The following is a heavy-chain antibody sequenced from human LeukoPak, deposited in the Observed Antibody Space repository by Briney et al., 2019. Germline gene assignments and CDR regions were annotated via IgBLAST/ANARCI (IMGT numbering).Heavy chain of an antibody. CDR3: ARSHGYVVVYDY. Sequence: SETLSLTCTVSGVSISSYYWSWLRQPPGKGLEWIGYIYYSGSTNYNPSLKSRVTISVDTSKNQFSLKLSSVTAADTAVYYCARSHGYVVVYDYWGQGTLVTVSS. CDR2: IYYSGST. D-gene: IGHD3-16*01. CDR1: GVSISSYY. J-gene: IGHJ4*02. V-gene: IGHV4-59*01.